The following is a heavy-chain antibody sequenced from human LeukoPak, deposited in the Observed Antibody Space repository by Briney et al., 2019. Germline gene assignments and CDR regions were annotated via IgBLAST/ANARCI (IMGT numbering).Heavy chain of an antibody. CDR3: AGAFSTVTPTPFYYYGMDV. Sequence: SETLSLTCTVSGGSISSYYWSWIRQPPGKGLEWIGYIYYSGSTNYNPSLKSRVTISVDTSKNQFSLKLSSVTAADTAVYYCAGAFSTVTPTPFYYYGMDVWGQGTTVTVSS. CDR2: IYYSGST. J-gene: IGHJ6*02. D-gene: IGHD4-17*01. CDR1: GGSISSYY. V-gene: IGHV4-59*08.